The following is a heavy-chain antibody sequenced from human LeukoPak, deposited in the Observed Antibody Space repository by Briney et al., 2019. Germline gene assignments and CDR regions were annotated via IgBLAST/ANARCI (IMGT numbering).Heavy chain of an antibody. CDR2: ISSSSNYI. V-gene: IGHV3-21*01. D-gene: IGHD4-11*01. CDR3: ARGTPTTRDFDY. J-gene: IGHJ4*02. CDR1: GLTFSSYN. Sequence: GSLRLSCAASGLTFSSYNMNWVRQAPGKRLEWVSFISSSSNYIYYTDSVKGRFTISRDNAKNSLFLQMNSLRAEDTAVYYCARGTPTTRDFDYWGQGTLVTVSS.